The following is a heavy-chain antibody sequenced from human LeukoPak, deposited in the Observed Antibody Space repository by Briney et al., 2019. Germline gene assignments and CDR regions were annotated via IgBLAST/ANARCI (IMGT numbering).Heavy chain of an antibody. CDR1: GFAFTTFA. CDR2: INGGGNTT. J-gene: IGHJ6*03. D-gene: IGHD6-19*01. Sequence: PGGSLRLSCAASGFAFTTFAMGWVRQSPGKGLEWLSTINGGGNTTFYADSVKGRFTISRDNSKNTLYLHMDSLRPDDTAIYYCTKEIHVAVAVADYYHFYMDVWGRGTAVTVSS. CDR3: TKEIHVAVAVADYYHFYMDV. V-gene: IGHV3-23*01.